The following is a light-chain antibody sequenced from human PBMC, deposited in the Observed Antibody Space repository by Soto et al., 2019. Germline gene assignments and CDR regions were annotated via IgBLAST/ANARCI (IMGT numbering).Light chain of an antibody. V-gene: IGLV1-44*01. CDR2: SND. CDR1: NSNIGSNT. J-gene: IGLJ1*01. Sequence: QSVLTQPPSASGTPGQKVTISCSGSNSNIGSNTVNWYHQLPGTAPKLLIYSNDQRPSGVPDRFSGSKSGTSASLAISGLQSEDEADYYCATWDDSLNGYVFGTGTKVTVL. CDR3: ATWDDSLNGYV.